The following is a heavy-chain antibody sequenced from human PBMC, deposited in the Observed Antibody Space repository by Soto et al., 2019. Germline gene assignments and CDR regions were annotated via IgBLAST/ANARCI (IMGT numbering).Heavy chain of an antibody. V-gene: IGHV1-18*01. Sequence: ASVKVSCKASGLTFSSYGITWVRQAPGQGPEWMGWISGNSGNTNYAVNLQGRVSMTTDTTTSTVYMELRSLRFDDTAVYYCARDLAAGDYWGQGTLVTVSS. CDR2: ISGNSGNT. CDR3: ARDLAAGDY. D-gene: IGHD6-13*01. J-gene: IGHJ4*02. CDR1: GLTFSSYG.